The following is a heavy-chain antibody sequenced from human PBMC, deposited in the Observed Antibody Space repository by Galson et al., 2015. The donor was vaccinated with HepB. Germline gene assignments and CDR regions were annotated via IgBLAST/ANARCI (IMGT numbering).Heavy chain of an antibody. CDR3: AREEWELQGVYFQH. V-gene: IGHV3-53*01. J-gene: IGHJ1*01. D-gene: IGHD1-26*01. CDR2: IYSGGST. CDR1: GFTVSSNY. Sequence: SLRLSCAASGFTVSSNYMSWVRQAPGKGLEWVSVIYSGGSTYYADSVKGRFTISRDNSKNTLYLQMNSLRAEDTAVYYCAREEWELQGVYFQHWGQGTLVTVSS.